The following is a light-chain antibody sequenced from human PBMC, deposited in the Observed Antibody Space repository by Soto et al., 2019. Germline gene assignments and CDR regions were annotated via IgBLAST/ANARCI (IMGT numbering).Light chain of an antibody. CDR1: TYDVGSYNL. V-gene: IGLV2-23*01. CDR2: EGS. J-gene: IGLJ3*02. Sequence: QSALTQPASVSGSPGQSITISCTGTTYDVGSYNLVSWYQQHPGEAPKLLIYEGSKRPSGVSNRFSGTKYNFAASLTISGLQIEDEATYYCLAYAGRSSWVFGGGTKVTVL. CDR3: LAYAGRSSWV.